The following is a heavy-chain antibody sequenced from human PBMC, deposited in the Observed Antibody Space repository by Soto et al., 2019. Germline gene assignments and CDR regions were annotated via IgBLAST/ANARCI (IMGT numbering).Heavy chain of an antibody. CDR2: INHSGST. D-gene: IGHD1-20*01. Sequence: ASEALSLTCAVYGGSFSGYYWSWIRQPPGKGLEWIGEINHSGSTNYNPSLKSRVTISVDTSKNQFSLKLSSVTAADTAVYYCARRNNNYYYYYYYMDVWGKGTTVTVSS. CDR1: GGSFSGYY. CDR3: ARRNNNYYYYYYYMDV. V-gene: IGHV4-34*01. J-gene: IGHJ6*03.